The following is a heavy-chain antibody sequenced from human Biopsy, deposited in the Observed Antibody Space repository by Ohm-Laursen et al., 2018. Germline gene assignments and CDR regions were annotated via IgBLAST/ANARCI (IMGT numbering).Heavy chain of an antibody. J-gene: IGHJ1*01. V-gene: IGHV1-69*06. CDR2: NIPILGTG. D-gene: IGHD3-9*01. Sequence: ASVKVSCKVPGGTFSNYGVNWVRQAPGQGLERLGENIPILGTGNYARKFQDRVTVAADTSTSTATMELRSLRSDDTAVYYCATKLTGYFHHWGQGTLVIVSS. CDR3: ATKLTGYFHH. CDR1: GGTFSNYG.